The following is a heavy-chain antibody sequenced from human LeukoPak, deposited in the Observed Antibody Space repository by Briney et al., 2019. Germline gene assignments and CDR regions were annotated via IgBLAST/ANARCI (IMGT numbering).Heavy chain of an antibody. D-gene: IGHD3-10*01. V-gene: IGHV3-23*01. CDR2: ISGSGGST. CDR1: GFTFSSYS. Sequence: GGSLRLSCAASGFTFSSYSMNWVRQAPGKGLEWVSAISGSGGSTYYADSVKGRFTISRDNSKNTLYLQMNSLRAEDTAVYYCAKFTRGSGSYYTPFDYWGQGTLVTVSS. CDR3: AKFTRGSGSYYTPFDY. J-gene: IGHJ4*02.